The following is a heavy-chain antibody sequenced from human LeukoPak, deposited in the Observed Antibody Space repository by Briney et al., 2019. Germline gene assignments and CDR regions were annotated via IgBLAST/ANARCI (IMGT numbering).Heavy chain of an antibody. J-gene: IGHJ4*02. V-gene: IGHV4-59*01. D-gene: IGHD6-19*01. Sequence: KPSETLSLTCTVSGDSISGFYWNLIRQPPGKGLEWIGHVYDSGSTTYNPSVKSRVIISQDTSKNEFSLKLKSVTAADTAVYYCARGHYSSGWYLDYWGQGALVSVSS. CDR1: GDSISGFY. CDR3: ARGHYSSGWYLDY. CDR2: VYDSGST.